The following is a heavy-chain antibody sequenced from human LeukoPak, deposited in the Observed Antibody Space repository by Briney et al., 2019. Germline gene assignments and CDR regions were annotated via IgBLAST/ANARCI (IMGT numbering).Heavy chain of an antibody. V-gene: IGHV1-18*01. CDR3: ARVNSGGGVGVTIEGDY. J-gene: IGHJ4*02. D-gene: IGHD1-26*01. CDR2: INAYTGNA. Sequence: ASVKVSCKASGYTFTSYGVSWVRQAPGPGLEWMGWINAYTGNANYAQKLQARVTMTTDTSTSTAYMELRSLSSADTAGYYCARVNSGGGVGVTIEGDYWGQGTLVTVSS. CDR1: GYTFTSYG.